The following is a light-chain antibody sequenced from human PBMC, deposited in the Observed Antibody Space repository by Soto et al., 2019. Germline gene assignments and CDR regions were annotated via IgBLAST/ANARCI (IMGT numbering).Light chain of an antibody. J-gene: IGKJ4*01. V-gene: IGKV3-15*01. CDR3: QQYNNSPPNT. CDR2: HAS. Sequence: TQSPATLSVSPGEXATLSCRASQRISSDLAWYQQKPGQAPRLLIYHASTRATGIPARFSGSGSGTEFTLTISSLQSEDSAVYYCQQYNNSPPNTFGGGTKVDIK. CDR1: QRISSD.